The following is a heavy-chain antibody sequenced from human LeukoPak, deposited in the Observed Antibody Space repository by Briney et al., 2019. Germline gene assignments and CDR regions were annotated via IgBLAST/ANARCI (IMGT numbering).Heavy chain of an antibody. Sequence: GSLRLSCAASGFTVSSNYMSWVRQAPGKGLEWIGEINHSGSTNYNPSLKSRVTISVDTSKNQFSLKLSSVTAADTAVYYCARANGLSRRPPTGTKNWFDPWGQGTLVTVSS. CDR3: ARANGLSRRPPTGTKNWFDP. CDR1: GFTVSSNY. D-gene: IGHD3-10*01. V-gene: IGHV4-34*01. J-gene: IGHJ5*02. CDR2: INHSGST.